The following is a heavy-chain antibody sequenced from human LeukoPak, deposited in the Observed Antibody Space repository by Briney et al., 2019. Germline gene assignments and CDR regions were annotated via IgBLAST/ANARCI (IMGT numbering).Heavy chain of an antibody. CDR1: GGTFSRYA. J-gene: IGHJ4*02. CDR2: IIPMFGIA. V-gene: IGHV1-69*01. Sequence: SVTVSCKASGGTFSRYAISWVRQAPGQGLEWMGGIIPMFGIANYTQKFQGRVTITADESTSTAYMELSSLRSEDTAVYYCARDRPYTGGWRGFDYWGQGTLVTVSS. CDR3: ARDRPYTGGWRGFDY. D-gene: IGHD6-19*01.